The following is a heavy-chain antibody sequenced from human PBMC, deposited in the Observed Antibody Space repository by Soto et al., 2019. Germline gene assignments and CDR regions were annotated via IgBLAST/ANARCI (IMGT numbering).Heavy chain of an antibody. Sequence: SVKVSCKASGGTFSSYAISWVRQAPGQGLEWMGGIIPIFGTANYAQKFQGRVTITADESTSTAYMELSSLRSEDTAVYYCARVSTPYYYDSSGYYTTHSDFDYWGQGTLVTVS. J-gene: IGHJ4*02. D-gene: IGHD3-22*01. V-gene: IGHV1-69*13. CDR2: IIPIFGTA. CDR3: ARVSTPYYYDSSGYYTTHSDFDY. CDR1: GGTFSSYA.